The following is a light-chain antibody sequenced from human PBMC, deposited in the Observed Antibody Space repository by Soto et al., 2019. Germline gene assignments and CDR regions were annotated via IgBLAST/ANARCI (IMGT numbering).Light chain of an antibody. CDR2: KAS. CDR1: QSISSW. V-gene: IGKV1-5*03. Sequence: DIQMTQSPSTLSASVGDRVTITCRASQSISSWLAWYQQKPGKAPKLLIYKASNLESWVPSRFSGSGSGTEFTLTISSLQPDDFATYHCQHYHNYPYTFGQGTKLEIK. J-gene: IGKJ2*01. CDR3: QHYHNYPYT.